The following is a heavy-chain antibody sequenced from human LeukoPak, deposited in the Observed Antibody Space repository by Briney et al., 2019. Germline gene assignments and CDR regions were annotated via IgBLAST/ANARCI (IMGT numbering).Heavy chain of an antibody. CDR2: IYYSGST. V-gene: IGHV4-59*01. Sequence: SETLSLTCTVSGGSISSYYWSWIRQPPGKGLEWIGYIYYSGSTNYNPFLKSRVTISVDTSKNQFSLRLSSVTVADTAVYYCASLSNGAFDYWGQGTLVTVSS. J-gene: IGHJ4*02. CDR3: ASLSNGAFDY. CDR1: GGSISSYY. D-gene: IGHD1-26*01.